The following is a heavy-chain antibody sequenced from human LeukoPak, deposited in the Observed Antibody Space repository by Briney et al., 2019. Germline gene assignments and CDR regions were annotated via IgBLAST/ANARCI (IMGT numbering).Heavy chain of an antibody. J-gene: IGHJ5*02. CDR2: ISYDGSNK. V-gene: IGHV3-30*04. CDR3: AKDYGSGGNWFDP. Sequence: GGSLRLSCAASGFTFSSYAMHWVRQAPGKGLEWVAVISYDGSNKYYADSVKGRFTISRDNSKNTLYLQMNSLRAEDTAVCYCAKDYGSGGNWFDPWGQGTLVTVSS. CDR1: GFTFSSYA. D-gene: IGHD3-10*01.